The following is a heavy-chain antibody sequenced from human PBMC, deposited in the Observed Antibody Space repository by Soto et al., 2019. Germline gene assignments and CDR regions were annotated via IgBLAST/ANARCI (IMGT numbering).Heavy chain of an antibody. V-gene: IGHV5-51*01. Sequence: GESLKISCKGFGYSFSKSWIGWVRQMPGKGLEWMGIIFPGDSDTRYSPSFQGQVTISADKSINTTYLQWSSLKASDTAMYYCARRRAIYSGYEGLDYWGQGTLVTVSS. CDR1: GYSFSKSW. CDR2: IFPGDSDT. J-gene: IGHJ4*02. D-gene: IGHD5-12*01. CDR3: ARRRAIYSGYEGLDY.